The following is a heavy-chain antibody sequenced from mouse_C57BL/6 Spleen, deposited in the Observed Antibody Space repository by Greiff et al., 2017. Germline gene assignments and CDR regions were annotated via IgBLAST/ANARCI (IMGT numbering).Heavy chain of an antibody. CDR1: GFTFSSYG. J-gene: IGHJ4*01. Sequence: EVQGVESGGDLVKPGGSLKLSCAASGFTFSSYGMSWVRQTPDKRLEWVATISSGGSYTYYPDSVKGRFTISRDKAKNTLYLQMSSLKSEDTAMYYCARHDYYGSSFYYYARDYWGQGTSVTVSS. V-gene: IGHV5-6*01. D-gene: IGHD1-1*01. CDR3: ARHDYYGSSFYYYARDY. CDR2: ISSGGSYT.